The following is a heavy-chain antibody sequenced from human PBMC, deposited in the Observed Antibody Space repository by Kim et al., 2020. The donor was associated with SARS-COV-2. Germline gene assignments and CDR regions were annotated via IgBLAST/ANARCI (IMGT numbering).Heavy chain of an antibody. CDR2: IKQDEAEK. Sequence: GGSLRLSCAASGFTFNNYWMNWVRQAPGKGLEWVANIKQDEAEKYYVDSVKGRFTLSRDNAKNSLYLQMNSLRAEDTAVYYCAIGPAGAAAGNFRFDPWGQGTLVTVSS. CDR1: GFTFNNYW. D-gene: IGHD6-13*01. CDR3: AIGPAGAAAGNFRFDP. V-gene: IGHV3-7*01. J-gene: IGHJ5*02.